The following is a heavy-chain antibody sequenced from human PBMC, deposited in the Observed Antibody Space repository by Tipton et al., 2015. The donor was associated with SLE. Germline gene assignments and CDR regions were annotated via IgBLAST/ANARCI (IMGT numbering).Heavy chain of an antibody. CDR2: INHSGST. J-gene: IGHJ3*02. D-gene: IGHD5-24*01. Sequence: LRLSCTVSGSSISSSSYYWSWIRQPPGKGLEWIGEINHSGSTNYNPSLKSRVTISVDTSKNQFSLKLSSVTAADTAVYYCARKRNGMGIWGQGTMVTVSS. V-gene: IGHV4-39*07. CDR3: ARKRNGMGI. CDR1: GSSISSSSYY.